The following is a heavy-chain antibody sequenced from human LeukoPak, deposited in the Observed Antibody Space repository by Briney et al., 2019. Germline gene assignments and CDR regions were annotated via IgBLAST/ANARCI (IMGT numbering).Heavy chain of an antibody. CDR2: VGSSSSSI. J-gene: IGHJ4*02. CDR3: ARESAEGFDY. Sequence: GGSLRLSCAASGFTFSRYSMNWVRQAPGKGLEWVSSVGSSSSSIYYADSVKGRFTVSRDNAKNSLYLQMSSLRAEDTAVYYCARESAEGFDYWGQGTLVTVSS. V-gene: IGHV3-21*01. CDR1: GFTFSRYS.